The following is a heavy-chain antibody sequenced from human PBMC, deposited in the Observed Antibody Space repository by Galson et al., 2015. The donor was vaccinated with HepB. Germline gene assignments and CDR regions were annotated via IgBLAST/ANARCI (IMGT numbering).Heavy chain of an antibody. D-gene: IGHD3-10*01. CDR3: ARGLGSASYSDHRFDP. Sequence: SLRLSCAASGFAFSRNGMHWVRQAPGKGLEWVGCIWYDGSNQHYGDSVKGRFTISRDNSKNTLYLQMNSLRDEDTAVYYCARGLGSASYSDHRFDPWGQGTLVTVSS. V-gene: IGHV3-33*01. J-gene: IGHJ5*02. CDR2: IWYDGSNQ. CDR1: GFAFSRNG.